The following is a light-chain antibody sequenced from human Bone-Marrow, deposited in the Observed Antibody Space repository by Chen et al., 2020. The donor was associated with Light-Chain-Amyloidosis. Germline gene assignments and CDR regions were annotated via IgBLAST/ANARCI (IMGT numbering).Light chain of an antibody. CDR2: DDS. J-gene: IGLJ3*02. Sequence: SYVLTQPSSVSVAPGQTATIACGGNNIGSTSVHWYQQTPGQAPLLVVYDDSDRPSGCPERLSGSNSGNTATLTISRVEAGDEADYYWQVWDRSSDRPVFGGGTKLTVL. V-gene: IGLV3-21*02. CDR3: QVWDRSSDRPV. CDR1: NIGSTS.